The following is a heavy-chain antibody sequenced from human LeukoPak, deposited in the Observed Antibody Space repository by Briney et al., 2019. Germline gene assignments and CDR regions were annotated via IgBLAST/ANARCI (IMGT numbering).Heavy chain of an antibody. J-gene: IGHJ5*02. V-gene: IGHV4-59*01. CDR3: ARDSIALSGTHWIDP. Sequence: PSETLSLTCTVSGGSISNYYWNWIRQPPGKGLERIGYIHYSGSANYNPSLKSQVTISVDMSKNQFSLRLSSVTAADTAVYYCARDSIALSGTHWIDPWGQGTLVTVSS. CDR2: IHYSGSA. D-gene: IGHD6-19*01. CDR1: GGSISNYY.